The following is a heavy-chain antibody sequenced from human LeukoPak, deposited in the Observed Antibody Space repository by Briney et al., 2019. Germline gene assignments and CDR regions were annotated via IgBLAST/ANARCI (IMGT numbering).Heavy chain of an antibody. V-gene: IGHV3-48*04. J-gene: IGHJ4*02. CDR1: GFTFSSYS. Sequence: PGGSLRLSCAASGFTFSSYSMNWVRQAPGKGLEWVSYISSSSTIYYADSVKGRFTISRDNAKNSLYLQMNSLTAEDTAVYHCAKGSWFGELSYFDFWGQGTLVTVSS. CDR3: AKGSWFGELSYFDF. CDR2: ISSSSTI. D-gene: IGHD3-10*01.